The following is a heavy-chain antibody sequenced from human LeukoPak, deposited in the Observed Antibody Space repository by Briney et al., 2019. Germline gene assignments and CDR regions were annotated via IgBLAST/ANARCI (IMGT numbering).Heavy chain of an antibody. J-gene: IGHJ4*02. D-gene: IGHD3-22*01. CDR2: IRSEAYGGTT. Sequence: GGSLRLSCAASGFTFGAYTMSWFRQAPGKGLEWVGFIRSEAYGGTTEYAASVKGRFTISRDDSKSIAYLQMNSLKTEDTAVYYCTRDLESYYYDSSGYPYWGQGTLVTVSS. CDR3: TRDLESYYYDSSGYPY. V-gene: IGHV3-49*03. CDR1: GFTFGAYT.